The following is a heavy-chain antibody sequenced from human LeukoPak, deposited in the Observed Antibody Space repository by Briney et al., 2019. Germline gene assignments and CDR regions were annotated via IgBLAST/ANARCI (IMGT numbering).Heavy chain of an antibody. CDR3: ARGDLGYCSGGSCYTIDY. Sequence: GGSLRLSCAASGFTFSSYWMHWVRQAPGKGLVWVSHINSDGSSTSYADSVKGRFTISRDNAKNTLYLQMNSLRAEDTAVYYCARGDLGYCSGGSCYTIDYWGQGTLVTVSS. CDR1: GFTFSSYW. J-gene: IGHJ4*02. D-gene: IGHD2-15*01. CDR2: INSDGSST. V-gene: IGHV3-74*01.